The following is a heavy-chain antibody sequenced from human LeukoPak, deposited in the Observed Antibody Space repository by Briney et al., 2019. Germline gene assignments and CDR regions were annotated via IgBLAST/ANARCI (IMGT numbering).Heavy chain of an antibody. V-gene: IGHV3-23*01. CDR1: GITFSRYG. D-gene: IGHD5-18*01. J-gene: IGHJ4*02. CDR3: ARGGYGAHMG. CDR2: ISGSGGST. Sequence: GGTLRLSCEASGITFSRYGMSWVRQVPGKGLEWVSAISGSGGSTYYADSVKGRFTISRDNAKSTVHLQMNSLRAEDTAVYYCARGGYGAHMGWGQGTLVTVSS.